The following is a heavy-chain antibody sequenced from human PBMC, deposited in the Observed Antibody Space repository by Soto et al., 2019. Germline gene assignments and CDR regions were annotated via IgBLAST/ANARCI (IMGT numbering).Heavy chain of an antibody. CDR2: ISRSSSTI. Sequence: EVQLVESGGGLVQPGGSLRLSCAASGFTFSSYAMNWVRQAPGKGLEWVSYISRSSSTIYYADSVKGRFTISRDNVKHSLYLQMNSLRDEDTAVYYCARDQGGYSGYDPVDYWGQGTLVTVSS. V-gene: IGHV3-48*02. D-gene: IGHD5-12*01. CDR3: ARDQGGYSGYDPVDY. J-gene: IGHJ4*02. CDR1: GFTFSSYA.